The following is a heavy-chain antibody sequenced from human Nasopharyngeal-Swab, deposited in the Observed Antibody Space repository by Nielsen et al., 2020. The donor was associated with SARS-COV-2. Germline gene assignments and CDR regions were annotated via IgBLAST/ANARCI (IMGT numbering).Heavy chain of an antibody. CDR1: GFNLGYFA. D-gene: IGHD6-19*01. CDR2: IRSKAYGGTT. J-gene: IGHJ4*02. CDR3: TRGNSGWYGVGHF. Sequence: GESLKISCTASGFNLGYFAMSWFRQAPGKGLEWVGFIRSKAYGGTTEYAASVKGRFTISRDDPKSIAYLEMISLKTEDTAVYYCTRGNSGWYGVGHFWGQGTLVRVSS. V-gene: IGHV3-49*03.